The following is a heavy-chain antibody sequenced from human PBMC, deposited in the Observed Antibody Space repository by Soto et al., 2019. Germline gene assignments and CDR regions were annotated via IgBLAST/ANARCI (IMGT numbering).Heavy chain of an antibody. CDR2: IYYSGST. CDR1: GGSISSGDSY. D-gene: IGHD3-10*01. Sequence: SXTLSLTCTVSGGSISSGDSYWTWIRQPPGKGLEWIGYIYYSGSTYHNPSLKSRVTISVDTSKNQFSLKLSSVTAADTAVYYCARKIGELPLDYWGQGTLVTVSS. V-gene: IGHV4-30-4*01. J-gene: IGHJ4*02. CDR3: ARKIGELPLDY.